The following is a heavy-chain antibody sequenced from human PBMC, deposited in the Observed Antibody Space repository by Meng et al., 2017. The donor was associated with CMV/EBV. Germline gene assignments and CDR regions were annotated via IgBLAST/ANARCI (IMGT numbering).Heavy chain of an antibody. CDR3: ARASYDFWSGYYSLYFDY. Sequence: SETLSLTCTVSGGSVSSGSYYWSWIRQPPGKGLEWIGYIYYSGSTNYNPSLKSRVTISVDTSKNQFSLKLSSVTAADTAVYYCARASYDFWSGYYSLYFDYWGQGTLVTVSS. CDR2: IYYSGST. V-gene: IGHV4-61*01. D-gene: IGHD3-3*01. CDR1: GGSVSSGSYY. J-gene: IGHJ4*02.